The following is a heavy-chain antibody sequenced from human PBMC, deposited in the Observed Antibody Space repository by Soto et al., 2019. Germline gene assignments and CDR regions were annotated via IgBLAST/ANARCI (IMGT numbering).Heavy chain of an antibody. Sequence: ASETLSLTCTVSGGSISSYYWSWIRQPPGKGLEWIGYIYYSGSTNYNPSLKSRVTISVDTSKNQFSLKLSSVTAADTAVYYCARDRIGDSSGWYGLNYYYYYGMDVWGQGTTVTVSS. D-gene: IGHD6-19*01. CDR3: ARDRIGDSSGWYGLNYYYYYGMDV. J-gene: IGHJ6*02. CDR2: IYYSGST. V-gene: IGHV4-59*01. CDR1: GGSISSYY.